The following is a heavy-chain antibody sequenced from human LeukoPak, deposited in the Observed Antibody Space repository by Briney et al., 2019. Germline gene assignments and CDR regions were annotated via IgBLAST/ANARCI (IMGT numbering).Heavy chain of an antibody. CDR2: INSDGSST. CDR3: ARDLKPYYYYGMDV. CDR1: GLIFSNYW. V-gene: IGHV3-74*01. J-gene: IGHJ6*02. Sequence: GGSLRLSCAASGLIFSNYWMFWVRQVPGKGLVWVSRINSDGSSTTYADSVKGRFTISRDNAKSTLYLQMNSLRAEDTAVYYCARDLKPYYYYGMDVWGQGATVIVSS.